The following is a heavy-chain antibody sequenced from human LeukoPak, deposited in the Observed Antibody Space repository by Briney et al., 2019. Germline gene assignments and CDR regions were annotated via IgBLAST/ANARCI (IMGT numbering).Heavy chain of an antibody. Sequence: SETLSLTCTVSGGSISSYYWSWIRQPPGKGLEWIGYIYYSGSTNYNPSLKSRVTISVDRSKNQFSLKLSSVTAADTAVYYCARTYPNSGSVDYWGQGTLVTVSS. J-gene: IGHJ4*02. CDR2: IYYSGST. V-gene: IGHV4-59*12. D-gene: IGHD1-26*01. CDR3: ARTYPNSGSVDY. CDR1: GGSISSYY.